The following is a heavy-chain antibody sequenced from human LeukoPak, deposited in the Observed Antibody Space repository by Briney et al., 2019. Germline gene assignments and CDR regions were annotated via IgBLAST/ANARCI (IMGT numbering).Heavy chain of an antibody. V-gene: IGHV3-20*04. CDR1: GFTFKDYG. Sequence: GGSLRLSCAATGFTFKDYGMHWVRQPPGKGLEWVSSINWNGGGTDYADSAKGRFTISRDNAKNSLYLQLSSLRPEDTALYYCAKHMRATNTYSFFGLGVWGQGTTVTVSS. J-gene: IGHJ6*02. D-gene: IGHD1-26*01. CDR3: AKHMRATNTYSFFGLGV. CDR2: INWNGGGT.